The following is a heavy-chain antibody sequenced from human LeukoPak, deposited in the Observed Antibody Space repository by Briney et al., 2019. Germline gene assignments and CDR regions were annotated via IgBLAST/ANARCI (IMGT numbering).Heavy chain of an antibody. V-gene: IGHV1-18*01. CDR2: ISAYNGNT. D-gene: IGHD3-9*01. Sequence: ASVKVSCKASGYTFTSYGISWVRQAPGQGLERMGWISAYNGNTNYAQKLQGRVTMTTDTSTSTAYMELRSLRSDDTAVYYCARVPYYDILTGYSGPWGQGTLVTVSS. J-gene: IGHJ5*02. CDR1: GYTFTSYG. CDR3: ARVPYYDILTGYSGP.